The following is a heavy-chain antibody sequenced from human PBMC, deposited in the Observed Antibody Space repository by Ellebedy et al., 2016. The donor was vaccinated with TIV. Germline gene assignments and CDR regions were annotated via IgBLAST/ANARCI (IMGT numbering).Heavy chain of an antibody. CDR3: AKTRSTSRPSDFDY. CDR1: GFSLSTTGVG. Sequence: SGPTLVKPPQTLTLTCTFSGFSLSTTGVGVGWIRQPPGKALEWLALIYWDDDERYSPSLTTRLTITKDTSKNQVVLTMTDMDPVDTATYFCAKTRSTSRPSDFDYWGQGALVTVSS. CDR2: IYWDDDE. D-gene: IGHD6-6*01. V-gene: IGHV2-5*02. J-gene: IGHJ4*02.